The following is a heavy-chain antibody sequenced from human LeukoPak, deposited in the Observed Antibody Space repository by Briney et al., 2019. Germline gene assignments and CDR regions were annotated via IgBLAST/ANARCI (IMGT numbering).Heavy chain of an antibody. CDR1: GGSFSGYY. Sequence: SETLSLTCAVYGGSFSGYYWSWIRQPPGKGLEWFGEINHSGSTNYNPSLKSRVTISVDTSKNQFSLKLGSVTAADTAVYYCARGGGYSGYALDYWGQGTLVTVSS. CDR2: INHSGST. J-gene: IGHJ4*02. D-gene: IGHD5-12*01. CDR3: ARGGGYSGYALDY. V-gene: IGHV4-34*01.